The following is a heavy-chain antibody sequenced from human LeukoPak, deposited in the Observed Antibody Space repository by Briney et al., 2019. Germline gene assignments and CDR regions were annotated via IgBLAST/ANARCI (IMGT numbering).Heavy chain of an antibody. CDR2: IYYSGST. V-gene: IGHV4-59*01. J-gene: IGHJ6*02. Sequence: SSETLSLTCTVSGGSISSYYWSWIRQPPGKGLEWIGYIYYSGSTNYNPSLKSRITISVDTSKNQFSLKLSSVTAADTAVYYCAKDQAYCSGGSCYSDYYYGMDVWGQGTTVTVSS. CDR3: AKDQAYCSGGSCYSDYYYGMDV. D-gene: IGHD2-15*01. CDR1: GGSISSYY.